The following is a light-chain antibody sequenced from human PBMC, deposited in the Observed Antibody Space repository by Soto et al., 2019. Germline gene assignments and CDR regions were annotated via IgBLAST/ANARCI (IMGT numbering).Light chain of an antibody. CDR1: QSASSSS. CDR3: QQYRT. J-gene: IGKJ1*01. V-gene: IGKV3-20*01. Sequence: IVLTQSPGTLSLSPWERATLSCRASQSASSSSLAWYQQNPGQAPRLLIYEASSRATGIPDRFSGSGSGTDFTLTISRLEPEDFAVYYCQQYRTFGQGTKVDIK. CDR2: EAS.